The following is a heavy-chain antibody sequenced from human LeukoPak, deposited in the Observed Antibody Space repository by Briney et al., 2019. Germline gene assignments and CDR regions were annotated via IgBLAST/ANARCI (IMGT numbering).Heavy chain of an antibody. CDR3: ARFNCSSTSCYPQNFDY. CDR2: INPNSGGT. CDR1: GYTFTRYY. Sequence: ASVKVSCKASGYTFTRYYMHWVRQAPGQGLEWMGWINPNSGGTNYAQKFQGRVTMTRETSISTAYMELSRLRSDDTAVYCCARFNCSSTSCYPQNFDYWGQGTMVTVSS. V-gene: IGHV1-2*02. D-gene: IGHD2-2*01. J-gene: IGHJ4*02.